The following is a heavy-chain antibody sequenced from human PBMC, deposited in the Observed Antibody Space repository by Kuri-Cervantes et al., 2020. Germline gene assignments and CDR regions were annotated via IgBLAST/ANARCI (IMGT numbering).Heavy chain of an antibody. CDR2: VFYTGTP. D-gene: IGHD5-18*01. Sequence: GSLRLSCTVSGGSISSSYWSWIRQSPGKGLEWIGYVFYTGTPYYSPSLKSRVTISLDTSKNQFSLKLTSVTAADTAVYYRARDRLAMVVWGQGALVTVSS. V-gene: IGHV4-59*01. CDR1: GGSISSSY. J-gene: IGHJ4*02. CDR3: ARDRLAMVV.